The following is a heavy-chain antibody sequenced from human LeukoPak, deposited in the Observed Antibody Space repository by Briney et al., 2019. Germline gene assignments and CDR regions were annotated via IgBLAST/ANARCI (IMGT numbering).Heavy chain of an antibody. Sequence: PGGSLRLSCVVSGFTFSSYSMNWVRQAPGKGPEWVANIKQDGGEKYYVDSVKGRFTISRDKAKNSLYLQMNSLRAEDTAVYYCARSSKAESTRYSSGWYSGPPYYYGMDVWGQGTTVTVSS. CDR2: IKQDGGEK. V-gene: IGHV3-7*05. D-gene: IGHD6-19*01. CDR3: ARSSKAESTRYSSGWYSGPPYYYGMDV. J-gene: IGHJ6*02. CDR1: GFTFSSYS.